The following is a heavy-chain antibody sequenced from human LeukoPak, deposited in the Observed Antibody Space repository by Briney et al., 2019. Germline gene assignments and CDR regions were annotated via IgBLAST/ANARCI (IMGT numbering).Heavy chain of an antibody. CDR2: IYTSGST. Sequence: SETLSLTCTVSGGSISSYYWSWIRQPPGKGLEWIGYIYTSGSTNYNPSLKSRVTISVDTSKNQFSLKLSSVTAADTAVYYCARTRGPNWFDPWGQGTLVTVSS. V-gene: IGHV4-4*09. CDR3: ARTRGPNWFDP. J-gene: IGHJ5*02. CDR1: GGSISSYY.